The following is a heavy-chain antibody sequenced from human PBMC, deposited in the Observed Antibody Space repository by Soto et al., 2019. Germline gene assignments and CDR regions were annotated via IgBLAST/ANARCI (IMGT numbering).Heavy chain of an antibody. CDR3: SKAEDRMRGSVPVSAFLLNRSSDL. D-gene: IGHD2-8*01. CDR2: ISGSGGST. J-gene: IGHJ2*01. V-gene: IGHV3-23*01. Sequence: KGLEWVSAISGSGGSTYYADSVKGRFTISRDNSKNTLYLQMNSLRAEDTAVYYFSKAEDRMRGSVPVSAFLLNRSSDL.